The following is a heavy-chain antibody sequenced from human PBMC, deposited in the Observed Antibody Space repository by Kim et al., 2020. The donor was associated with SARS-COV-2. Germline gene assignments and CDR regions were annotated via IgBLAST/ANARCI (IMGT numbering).Heavy chain of an antibody. CDR2: IWYDGSNK. CDR1: GFTFSSYG. Sequence: GGSLRLSCAASGFTFSSYGMHWVRQAPGKGLEWVAVIWYDGSNKYYADSVKGRFTISRDNSKNTLYLQMNSLRAEDTAVYYCARVPYSSSWYEGYYYYYYGMDVWGQGTTVTVSS. CDR3: ARVPYSSSWYEGYYYYYYGMDV. D-gene: IGHD6-13*01. V-gene: IGHV3-33*01. J-gene: IGHJ6*02.